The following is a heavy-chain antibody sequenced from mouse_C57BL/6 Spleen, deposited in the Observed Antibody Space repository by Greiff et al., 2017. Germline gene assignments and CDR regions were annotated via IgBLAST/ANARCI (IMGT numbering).Heavy chain of an antibody. CDR1: GYTFTDYY. V-gene: IGHV1-26*01. Sequence: VQLQQSGPELVKPGASVKISCKASGYTFTDYYMNWVKQSHGKSLEWIGDINPNNGGTSYNQKFKGKATLTVDKSSSTAYMELRSLTSEDSAVYYCARESYSNYAMDYWGQGTSVTVSS. J-gene: IGHJ4*01. CDR3: ARESYSNYAMDY. CDR2: INPNNGGT. D-gene: IGHD2-5*01.